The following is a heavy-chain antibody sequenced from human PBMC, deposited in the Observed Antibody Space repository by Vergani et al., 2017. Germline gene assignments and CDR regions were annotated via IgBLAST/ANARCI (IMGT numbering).Heavy chain of an antibody. CDR1: GGTFSSYA. J-gene: IGHJ5*02. CDR3: ASSCSGGGCYSGWFDP. CDR2: IIPIFGTA. D-gene: IGHD2-15*01. V-gene: IGHV1-69*12. Sequence: QVQLVQSGAEVKKPGSSVKVSCKASGGTFSSYAISWVRQAPGQGLEWMGGIIPIFGTANYAQKFQGRVTITADESTSTAYMELSRLRSEDTAVYYCASSCSGGGCYSGWFDPWGQGTLVTVSS.